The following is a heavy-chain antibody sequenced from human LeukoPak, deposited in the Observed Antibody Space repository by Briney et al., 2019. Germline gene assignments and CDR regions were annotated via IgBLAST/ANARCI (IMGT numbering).Heavy chain of an antibody. V-gene: IGHV3-74*03. CDR2: IHSDGIGT. Sequence: GGSLRLSCAASGFTFDDYGMSWVRQAPGKGLVWVSRIHSDGIGTTYADSVKGRFTISRDNSKNTLDLQMNNLRAEDTAVYYCARDHYYVPDYWGQGTLVTVSS. CDR1: GFTFDDYG. J-gene: IGHJ4*02. D-gene: IGHD3-10*02. CDR3: ARDHYYVPDY.